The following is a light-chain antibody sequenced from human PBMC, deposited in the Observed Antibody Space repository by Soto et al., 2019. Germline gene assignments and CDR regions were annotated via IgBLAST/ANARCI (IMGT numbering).Light chain of an antibody. Sequence: VSKSPCTLSLYKEDRATLSCLASQNVYSNFVGWYQQRPGQAPRLLIYGASSRATGIPDRFSGSGSGTDYTLTISRLEPEDFAVYYCQQYGSSGTFGHGTMVDI. CDR3: QQYGSSGT. CDR2: GAS. CDR1: QNVYSNF. J-gene: IGKJ1*01. V-gene: IGKV3-20*01.